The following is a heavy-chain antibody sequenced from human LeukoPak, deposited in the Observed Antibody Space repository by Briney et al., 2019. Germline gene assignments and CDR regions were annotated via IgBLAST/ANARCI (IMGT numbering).Heavy chain of an antibody. D-gene: IGHD4/OR15-4a*01. CDR2: ISYDGSNK. V-gene: IGHV3-30*18. J-gene: IGHJ6*03. Sequence: GGSLRLSCAASGFTFSSYGMHWVRQAPGKGLEWVAVISYDGSNKYYADSVKGRFTISRDNSKNTLYLQMNSLRAEDTAVYYCAKLYGARYGAELTYYYYYYMDVWGKGTTVTVSS. CDR1: GFTFSSYG. CDR3: AKLYGARYGAELTYYYYYYMDV.